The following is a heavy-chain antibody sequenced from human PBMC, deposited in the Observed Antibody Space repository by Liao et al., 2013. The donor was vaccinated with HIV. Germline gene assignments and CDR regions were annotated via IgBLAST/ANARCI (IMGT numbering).Heavy chain of an antibody. Sequence: QVQLQESGPGLVKPSQTLSLTCTVSGGSISSGSYYWSWIRQPAGKGLEWIGRIYTSGSTTYNPSLKSRVTISVDTSNNQFSLKLSSVTAADTAVYYCARDYYGSGSYSYYYYYMDVWGERTDGHRLL. CDR3: ARDYYGSGSYSYYYYYMDV. CDR1: GGSISSGSYY. D-gene: IGHD3-10*01. V-gene: IGHV4-61*02. J-gene: IGHJ6*03. CDR2: IYTSGST.